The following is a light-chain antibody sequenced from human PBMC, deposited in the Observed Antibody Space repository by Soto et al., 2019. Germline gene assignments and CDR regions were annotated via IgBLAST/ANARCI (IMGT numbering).Light chain of an antibody. J-gene: IGKJ1*01. CDR3: QQYVNSPRT. CDR1: QSVSSS. V-gene: IGKV3-20*01. CDR2: GAS. Sequence: EIVLTQSPGTLSLSPGERVTLSYRASQSVSSSLAWYQQKPGQAPRLLIFGASRRATGIPDRFSGSGSGTDFTFTISRLDPEDFAVYYCQQYVNSPRTFGQGTKVDIK.